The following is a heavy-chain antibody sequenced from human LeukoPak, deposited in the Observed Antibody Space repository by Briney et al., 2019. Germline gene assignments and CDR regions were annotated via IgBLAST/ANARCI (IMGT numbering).Heavy chain of an antibody. Sequence: KPSETLSLTCTVSGYSISSGYYWGWIRQPPGKGLEWIGSIYYSGSTYYNPSLQSPVTISVDTSKNQFSLKLNSVTAADTAVYYCASFYCSGGSCYQYFSYYYMDVWGKGTTVTISS. CDR1: GYSISSGYY. D-gene: IGHD2-15*01. V-gene: IGHV4-38-2*02. CDR3: ASFYCSGGSCYQYFSYYYMDV. CDR2: IYYSGST. J-gene: IGHJ6*03.